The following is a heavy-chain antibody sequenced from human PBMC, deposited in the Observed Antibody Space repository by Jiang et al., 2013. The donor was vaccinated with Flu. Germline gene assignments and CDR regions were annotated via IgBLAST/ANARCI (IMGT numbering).Heavy chain of an antibody. CDR2: IRASGEN. D-gene: IGHD3/OR15-3a*01. J-gene: IGHJ4*02. Sequence: VQLLESGGGLVQPGGSLRLSCAASGFTLTSYIMTWVRQAPGKGLEWVSTIRASGENHYTDSVKGRFTISRDNSKNTLYLQMNSLRAEDTAVYYCAKVPGTDLDIIFDSWGQGVLVTVSS. CDR1: GFTLTSYI. V-gene: IGHV3-23*01. CDR3: AKVPGTDLDIIFDS.